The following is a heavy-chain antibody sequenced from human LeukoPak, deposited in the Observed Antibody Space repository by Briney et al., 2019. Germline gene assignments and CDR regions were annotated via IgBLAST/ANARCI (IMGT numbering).Heavy chain of an antibody. CDR1: GFTFSSYA. V-gene: IGHV3-23*01. CDR3: AKLEGSGWSGYMDV. Sequence: PGRSLRLSCAASGFTFSSYAMHWVRQAPGKGLEWVSAISGDGDSTYYADSVRGRFIISRDTFKNTLFLQLKSLRAEDTAIYYCAKLEGSGWSGYMDVWGKGTTVIVS. CDR2: ISGDGDST. D-gene: IGHD6-19*01. J-gene: IGHJ6*03.